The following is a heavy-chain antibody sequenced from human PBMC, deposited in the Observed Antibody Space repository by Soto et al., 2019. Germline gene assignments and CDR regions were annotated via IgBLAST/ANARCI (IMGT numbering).Heavy chain of an antibody. V-gene: IGHV1-18*01. J-gene: IGHJ4*02. CDR3: ARDEDSSGWLYSDY. CDR1: GYTFTSYG. CDR2: ISAYNSNT. D-gene: IGHD6-19*01. Sequence: ASVKVSCKASGYTFTSYGISWVRQAPGQGLEWMGWISAYNSNTNYAQKLQGRVTMTTDTSTSTAYMELRSLRSDDTAVYYCARDEDSSGWLYSDYWGQETLVTVSS.